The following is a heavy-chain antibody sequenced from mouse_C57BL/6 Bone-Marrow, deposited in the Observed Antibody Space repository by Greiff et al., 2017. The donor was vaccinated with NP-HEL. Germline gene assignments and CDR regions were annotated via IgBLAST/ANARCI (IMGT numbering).Heavy chain of an antibody. CDR2: IRLKSDNYAT. J-gene: IGHJ1*03. V-gene: IGHV6-3*01. D-gene: IGHD2-2*01. CDR3: TAYGYDVDWYFDV. Sequence: EVKLMESGGGLVQPGGSMKLSCVASGFTFSNYWMNWVRQSPEKGLEWVAQIRLKSDNYATHYAESVKGRFTISRDDSKSSVYLQMNNLRAEDTGIYYCTAYGYDVDWYFDVWGTGTTVTVSS. CDR1: GFTFSNYW.